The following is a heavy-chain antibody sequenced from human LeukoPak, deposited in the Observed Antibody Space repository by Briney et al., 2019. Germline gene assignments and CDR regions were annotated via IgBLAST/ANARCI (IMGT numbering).Heavy chain of an antibody. CDR3: AKEKWELLSRLDFDY. D-gene: IGHD1-26*01. Sequence: GGSLRLSCAASGFTFSSYGMHWVRQAPGKGLEWVAVIWYDGSNKYYADSVKGRFTISRDNSKNTLYLQMNSLRAEDTAVYYCAKEKWELLSRLDFDYWGQGTLVTVSS. CDR1: GFTFSSYG. J-gene: IGHJ4*02. V-gene: IGHV3-33*06. CDR2: IWYDGSNK.